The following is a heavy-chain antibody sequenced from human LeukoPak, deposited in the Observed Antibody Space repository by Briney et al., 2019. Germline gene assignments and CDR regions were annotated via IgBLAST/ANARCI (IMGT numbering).Heavy chain of an antibody. D-gene: IGHD4-11*01. CDR1: GFTFNHYA. Sequence: GGSLRLSCAAAGFTFNHYAMHWVRQAPGKGLEWVAAIWSDGTNKYYSDSVKGRFTISRDDSEKAAYLQMSSLRPEDTGVYYCAKDAQRGFDYSNSLQYWGPGTPVTVST. V-gene: IGHV3-33*06. J-gene: IGHJ4*02. CDR2: IWSDGTNK. CDR3: AKDAQRGFDYSNSLQY.